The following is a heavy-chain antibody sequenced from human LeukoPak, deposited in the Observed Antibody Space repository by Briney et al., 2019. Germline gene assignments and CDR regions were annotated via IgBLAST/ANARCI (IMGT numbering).Heavy chain of an antibody. J-gene: IGHJ4*02. CDR1: GFTFSNAW. CDR2: IKSKTDGGTT. Sequence: GGSLRLSCAASGFTFSNAWMSWVRQAPGKGLEWVSRIKSKTDGGTTDYAAPVKGRFTISRDDSKNTLYLQMNSLKTEDTAVYYCTTVDYSLSYWGQGTLVTVSS. CDR3: TTVDYSLSY. D-gene: IGHD4-11*01. V-gene: IGHV3-15*01.